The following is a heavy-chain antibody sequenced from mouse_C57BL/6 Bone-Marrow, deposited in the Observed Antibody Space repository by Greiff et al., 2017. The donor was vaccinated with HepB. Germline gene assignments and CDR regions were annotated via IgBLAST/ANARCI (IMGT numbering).Heavy chain of an antibody. CDR2: IWSGGNT. D-gene: IGHD2-2*01. J-gene: IGHJ4*01. V-gene: IGHV2-2*01. Sequence: QVQLKQSGPGLVQPSQSLSITCTVSGFSLTSYGVHWVRQSPGKGLEWLGVIWSGGNTDYNAAFISRLSISKDNSKSQVFFKMNSLQADDTAIYYCARKRWLHAMDYWGQGTSVTVSS. CDR1: GFSLTSYG. CDR3: ARKRWLHAMDY.